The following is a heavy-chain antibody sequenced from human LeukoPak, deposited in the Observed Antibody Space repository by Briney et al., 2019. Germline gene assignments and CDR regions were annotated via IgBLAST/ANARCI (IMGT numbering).Heavy chain of an antibody. D-gene: IGHD3-22*01. CDR2: IYHSGST. CDR1: GASITSSGYY. Sequence: SETLSLTCTVSGASITSSGYYWGWIRQPPGKGLEWIGTIYHSGSTYYNPSLKSRVTISVDTSKNQFSLRPSSVTAADTAVYYCARDYYDSSGYREYNWFDPWGQGTLVTVSS. V-gene: IGHV4-39*07. J-gene: IGHJ5*02. CDR3: ARDYYDSSGYREYNWFDP.